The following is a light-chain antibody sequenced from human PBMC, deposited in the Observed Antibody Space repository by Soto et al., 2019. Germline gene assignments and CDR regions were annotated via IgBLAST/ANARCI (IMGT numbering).Light chain of an antibody. CDR3: QERSSWPPYT. J-gene: IGKJ2*01. CDR1: QSVSSY. V-gene: IGKV3-11*01. Sequence: EIVLTQSPATLSLSAGERATLSCRASQSVSSYLAWYQQKPGQAPRLLIYDASNRATGIPARFSGSGSGTDFTLTISSLQPEDFSVYYGQERSSWPPYTFGQGTKLVIK. CDR2: DAS.